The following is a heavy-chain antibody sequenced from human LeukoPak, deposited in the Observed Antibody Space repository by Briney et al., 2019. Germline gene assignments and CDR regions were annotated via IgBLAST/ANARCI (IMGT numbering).Heavy chain of an antibody. J-gene: IGHJ4*02. V-gene: IGHV3-74*01. CDR2: VKYDGSTT. D-gene: IGHD3-9*01. Sequence: GGSLRLSCAASGFTFSAYWMHWVRQAPGKGLVWVSRVKYDGSTTTYADSVKGRFTISRDNAKNILYLQMNSLRVEDTAVYYCARDLDWLLFDYWGQGTLVIVSS. CDR3: ARDLDWLLFDY. CDR1: GFTFSAYW.